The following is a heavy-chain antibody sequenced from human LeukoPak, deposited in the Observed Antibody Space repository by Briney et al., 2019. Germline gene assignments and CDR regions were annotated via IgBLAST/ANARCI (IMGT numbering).Heavy chain of an antibody. CDR3: ASSTPTGLYYFDY. D-gene: IGHD3-10*01. CDR2: IIPIFGTA. CDR1: GGTFSSYA. Sequence: SVKVSCKASGGTFSSYAISWVRQAPGQGLEWMGGIIPIFGTANYAQKSQGRVTITADESTSTAYMELSSLRSEDTAVYYCASSTPTGLYYFDYWGQGTLVTVSS. J-gene: IGHJ4*02. V-gene: IGHV1-69*01.